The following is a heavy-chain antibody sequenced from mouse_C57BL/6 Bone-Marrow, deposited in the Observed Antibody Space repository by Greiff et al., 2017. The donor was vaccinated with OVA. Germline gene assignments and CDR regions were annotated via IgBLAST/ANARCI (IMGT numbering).Heavy chain of an antibody. CDR2: ISYSGST. D-gene: IGHD1-1*01. CDR1: GYSITSGYD. J-gene: IGHJ2*01. V-gene: IGHV3-1*01. Sequence: DVKLQESGPGMVKPSQSLSLTCTVTGYSITSGYDWHWIRHIPGNKLEWMGYISYSGSTNYNPSLKSRISITHDTSKNHFFLKLNSVTTEDTATYYFARELRFYYFDYWGQGTTLTVSS. CDR3: ARELRFYYFDY.